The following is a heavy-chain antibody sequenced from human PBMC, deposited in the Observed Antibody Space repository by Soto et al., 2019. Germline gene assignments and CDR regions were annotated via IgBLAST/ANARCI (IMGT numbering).Heavy chain of an antibody. V-gene: IGHV4-4*02. J-gene: IGHJ4*02. CDR3: ATRYSSRFY. CDR1: GVSISSHDW. CDR2: SHQSGNT. D-gene: IGHD6-13*01. Sequence: QVQLQESGPGLVKPSGTLSLTCAVSGVSISSHDWWTWVRQPPGKGLEWIGESHQSGNTNYNSSLESRLTLSVDKSKNQFSLKLTSVTVADTAVYYCATRYSSRFYWGQGTLVTVSS.